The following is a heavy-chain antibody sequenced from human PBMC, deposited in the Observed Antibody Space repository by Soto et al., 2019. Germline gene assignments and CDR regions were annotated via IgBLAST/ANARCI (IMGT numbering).Heavy chain of an antibody. CDR1: GGTFSNYA. Sequence: QIHLVQSGAEVKKPGSSVKISCKASGGTFSNYAISWVRQAPGQGLEWMGGITPIFDTTNDAQKFQGRLTISADTSTIPADIELSGLRSDDTAIYFGARDPNSLNNCFDPWGQGTLVTVS. CDR3: ARDPNSLNNCFDP. CDR2: ITPIFDTT. J-gene: IGHJ5*02. V-gene: IGHV1-69*06.